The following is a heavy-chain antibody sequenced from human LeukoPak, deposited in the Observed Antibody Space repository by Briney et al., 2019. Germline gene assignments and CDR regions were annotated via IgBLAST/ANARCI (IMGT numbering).Heavy chain of an antibody. CDR1: RFTFSDYD. D-gene: IGHD2-2*01. CDR3: ARGSLIPTAVPGSDHYYGMDV. CDR2: ISSSSSYI. V-gene: IGHV3-21*06. J-gene: IGHJ6*02. Sequence: PGGSLRLSCAASRFTFSDYDMIWVRQAPGKGLEWVSSISSSSSYIYFADSLKGRFTVSRDNTKNSLYLQMDSLRAEDTAVYYCARGSLIPTAVPGSDHYYGMDVWGQGTTVIVSS.